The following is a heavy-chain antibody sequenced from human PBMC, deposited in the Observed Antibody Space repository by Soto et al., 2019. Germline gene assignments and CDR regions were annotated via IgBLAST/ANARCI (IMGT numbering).Heavy chain of an antibody. CDR3: AKGPKEIKVGATEGSRRGIYYYYGMDV. CDR1: GFTFSSYA. V-gene: IGHV3-23*01. J-gene: IGHJ6*02. CDR2: ISGSGGST. D-gene: IGHD1-26*01. Sequence: GGSLRLSCAASGFTFSSYAMSWVRQAPGKGLEWVSAISGSGGSTYYADSVKGRFTISRDNSKNTLYLQMNSLRAEDTAVYYCAKGPKEIKVGATEGSRRGIYYYYGMDVWGQGTTVTVSS.